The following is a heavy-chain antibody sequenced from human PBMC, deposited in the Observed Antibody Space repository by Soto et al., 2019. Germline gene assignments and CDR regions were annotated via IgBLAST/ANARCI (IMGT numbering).Heavy chain of an antibody. J-gene: IGHJ6*02. V-gene: IGHV1-46*01. CDR1: GSASTRYY. D-gene: IGHD6-19*01. Sequence: QVDLVQSGAEVKKPGASVTISCKASGSASTRYYIHWVRQAPGRGLEWMGIINPGGGSASYAQKFQDRVTIDKDTSTGTVYMELRSLRTEDTAVYYCARDTSGWSLNGLDVWGQGTTINVSS. CDR3: ARDTSGWSLNGLDV. CDR2: INPGGGSA.